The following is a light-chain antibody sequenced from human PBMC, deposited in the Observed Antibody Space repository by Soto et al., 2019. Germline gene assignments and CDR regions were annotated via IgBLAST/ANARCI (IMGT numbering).Light chain of an antibody. V-gene: IGKV1-5*01. CDR3: QQVKSYPRT. Sequence: DIQMTQSPSTLSASVGDRVTITCRASQSVGYWLAWYQQKPGKAPTFLVYDASNLHSGVPARFSGSGSGSEFTLTIDSLQPEDFATYYCQQVKSYPRTFGGGTKVDIK. J-gene: IGKJ4*01. CDR2: DAS. CDR1: QSVGYW.